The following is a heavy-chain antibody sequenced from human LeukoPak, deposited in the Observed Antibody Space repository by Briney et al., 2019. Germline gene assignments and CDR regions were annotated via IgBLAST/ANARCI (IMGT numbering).Heavy chain of an antibody. CDR3: ARQILIEGKHIVVVPAAIERNWFDP. V-gene: IGHV4-59*08. J-gene: IGHJ5*02. CDR2: IYYSGST. Sequence: SETLSLTCTVSGGSISSYYWSWIRQPPGKGLEWIGYIYYSGSTNYNPSLNSRVTISVDTSKNQFSLKLSSVTAADTAVYYCARQILIEGKHIVVVPAAIERNWFDPWGQGTLVTVSS. D-gene: IGHD2-2*01. CDR1: GGSISSYY.